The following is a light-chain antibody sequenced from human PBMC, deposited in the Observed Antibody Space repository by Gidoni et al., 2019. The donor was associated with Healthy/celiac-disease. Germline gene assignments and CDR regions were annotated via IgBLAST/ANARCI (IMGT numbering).Light chain of an antibody. CDR2: DAS. V-gene: IGKV3-11*01. CDR3: QQRSNWLWT. Sequence: EIVLTQSPATLSLSPGERATLSCRASQSVSSYLAWYQQKPGQAPRLLIYDASNRATCIPARFSGSGSGTDFTLTISSLEPEDFAVYYCQQRSNWLWTFXQXTKVEIK. J-gene: IGKJ1*01. CDR1: QSVSSY.